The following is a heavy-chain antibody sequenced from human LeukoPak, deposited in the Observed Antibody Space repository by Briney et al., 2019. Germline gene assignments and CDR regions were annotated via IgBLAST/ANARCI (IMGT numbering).Heavy chain of an antibody. J-gene: IGHJ6*02. D-gene: IGHD1/OR15-1a*01. CDR2: IIPIFGIA. CDR1: GGTFSSYA. V-gene: IGHV1-69*04. Sequence: GASVKVSCKASGGTFSSYAISWVRQAPGQGLEWTGRIIPIFGIANYAQKFQGRVTITADKSTSTAYMELSSLRSEDTAVYYCAREDGVEQPGMDVWGQGTTVTVSS. CDR3: AREDGVEQPGMDV.